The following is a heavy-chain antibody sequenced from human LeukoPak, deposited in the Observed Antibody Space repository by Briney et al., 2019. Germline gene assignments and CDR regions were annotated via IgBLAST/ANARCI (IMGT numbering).Heavy chain of an antibody. V-gene: IGHV5-51*01. Sequence: GESLKISCTGSGYSFTNYWIGWVRQMPGKGLEWMGNIYPGDSHTKYSPSFQGQIIISADKSISTAYLQWSRLKASDTAMFYRARPHDRSGYYSHDFSYYMDVWGKGTTVTVSS. D-gene: IGHD3-22*01. CDR1: GYSFTNYW. CDR2: IYPGDSHT. CDR3: ARPHDRSGYYSHDFSYYMDV. J-gene: IGHJ6*03.